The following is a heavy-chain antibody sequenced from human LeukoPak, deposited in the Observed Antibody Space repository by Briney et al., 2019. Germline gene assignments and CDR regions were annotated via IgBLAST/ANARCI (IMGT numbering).Heavy chain of an antibody. CDR2: INPNSGGT. Sequence: ASVKVSCKASGYTFTSYGISWVRQPPGQGLEGMGWINPNSGGTNYAQKFQGRVTMTRDTSISTAYMELSRLRSDDTAVYYCARAYYSSGWQDYWGQGTLVTVSS. CDR1: GYTFTSYG. J-gene: IGHJ4*02. V-gene: IGHV1-2*02. CDR3: ARAYYSSGWQDY. D-gene: IGHD6-19*01.